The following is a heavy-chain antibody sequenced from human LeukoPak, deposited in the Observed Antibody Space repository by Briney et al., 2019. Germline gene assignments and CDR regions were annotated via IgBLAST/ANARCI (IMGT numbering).Heavy chain of an antibody. CDR2: ISAYNGNT. CDR1: GYTFTNYY. Sequence: GASVKVSCKASGYTFTNYYMHWVRRAPGQGLEWMGWISAYNGNTNYAQKLQGRVTMTTDTSTSTAYMELRSLRSDDTAVYYCARALNVFSDYWGQGTLVTVSS. D-gene: IGHD1-1*01. V-gene: IGHV1-18*04. J-gene: IGHJ4*02. CDR3: ARALNVFSDY.